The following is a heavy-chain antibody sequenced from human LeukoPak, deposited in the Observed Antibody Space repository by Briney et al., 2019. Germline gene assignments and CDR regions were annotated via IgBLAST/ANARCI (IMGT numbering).Heavy chain of an antibody. D-gene: IGHD3-3*01. Sequence: GGSLRLSCTTSGFTFSSYWMTWVRQAPGKGVEGVSGISLSGDRTFYVDSVKGRFSISRDNSRNTLYLQVNSLRVEDTAVYYCARLGGTSTYYGAVDYWGQGALVSVSA. J-gene: IGHJ4*02. CDR1: GFTFSSYW. V-gene: IGHV3-23*01. CDR3: ARLGGTSTYYGAVDY. CDR2: ISLSGDRT.